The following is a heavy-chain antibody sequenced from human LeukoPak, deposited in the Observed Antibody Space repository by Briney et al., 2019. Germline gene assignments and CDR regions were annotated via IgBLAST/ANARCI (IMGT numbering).Heavy chain of an antibody. V-gene: IGHV1-69*13. CDR2: IIPIFGTA. D-gene: IGHD1/OR15-1a*01. CDR3: ARKAGSNRESYYYYGMDV. J-gene: IGHJ6*02. Sequence: SVKVSCKASGGTFSSYAISWVRHAPGQGLEWMGVIIPIFGTANYAQKFQGRVTITADESTSTAYMELSSLRSEDTAVYDCARKAGSNRESYYYYGMDVWGQGTTVTVSS. CDR1: GGTFSSYA.